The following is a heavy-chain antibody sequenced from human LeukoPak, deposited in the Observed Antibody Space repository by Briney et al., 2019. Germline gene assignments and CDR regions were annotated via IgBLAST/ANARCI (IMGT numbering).Heavy chain of an antibody. D-gene: IGHD3-10*01. Sequence: ASVKVSCKASGYTFIGYYMHWVRQAPGQGLEWMGWINPNSGGANYAQKFQGRVTMTRDTSISTAYMDMSSLRSDDTAVYYCARNLWFGESSDAFDMWGQGTMVTVSS. J-gene: IGHJ3*02. V-gene: IGHV1-2*02. CDR2: INPNSGGA. CDR1: GYTFIGYY. CDR3: ARNLWFGESSDAFDM.